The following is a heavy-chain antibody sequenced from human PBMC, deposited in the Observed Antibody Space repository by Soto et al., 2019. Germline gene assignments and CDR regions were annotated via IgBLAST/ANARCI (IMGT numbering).Heavy chain of an antibody. V-gene: IGHV4-31*03. Sequence: SETLSLTCTVSGGSISSGGYYWSWIRQHPGKGLEWIGYIYYRGSTYYNPSLKSRVTISVDTSKNQFSLKLSSVTAADTAVYYCARWGLGEDIVVVPAASDAFDIWGQGTMVTVSS. CDR3: ARWGLGEDIVVVPAASDAFDI. J-gene: IGHJ3*02. D-gene: IGHD2-2*01. CDR2: IYYRGST. CDR1: GGSISSGGYY.